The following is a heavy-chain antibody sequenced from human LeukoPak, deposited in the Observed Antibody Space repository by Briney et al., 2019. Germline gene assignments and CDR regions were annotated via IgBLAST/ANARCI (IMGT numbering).Heavy chain of an antibody. D-gene: IGHD3-22*01. CDR3: ARDSRYYDSSGLDY. Sequence: PGGSLRLSCAASGFTVSSNYMIWVRQAPGKGLEWVSVIYSGGSTYYADSVKGRFTISRDNSKNTLYLQMNSLRAEDTAVYYCARDSRYYDSSGLDYWGQGTLVTVSS. V-gene: IGHV3-66*01. J-gene: IGHJ4*02. CDR2: IYSGGST. CDR1: GFTVSSNY.